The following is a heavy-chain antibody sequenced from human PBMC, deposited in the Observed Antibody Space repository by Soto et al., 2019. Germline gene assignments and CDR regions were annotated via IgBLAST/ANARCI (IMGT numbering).Heavy chain of an antibody. CDR3: ARVPAGGITIFGVVILNYGMDV. CDR1: GYTFTSYD. Sequence: GASAKVSCKASGYTFTSYDSNWVRQATGQGLEWMGWMNPNSGNTGYAQKFQGRVTTTRNTSISTAYMVLSSLRSEDTAVYYCARVPAGGITIFGVVILNYGMDVWGQGTTVTVSS. D-gene: IGHD3-3*01. J-gene: IGHJ6*02. CDR2: MNPNSGNT. V-gene: IGHV1-8*01.